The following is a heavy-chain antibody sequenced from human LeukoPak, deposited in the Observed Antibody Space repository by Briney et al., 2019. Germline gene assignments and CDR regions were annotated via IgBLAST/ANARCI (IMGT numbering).Heavy chain of an antibody. Sequence: PSETLSLTCAVYGGSFSGYYWSWIRQPPAKGLEWIGEINHSGSTNYNPSLKSRVTISVDTSKNQFSLKLSSVTAADTAVYYCARGGYSYGYRNWFDPWGQGTLVTVSS. CDR1: GGSFSGYY. CDR3: ARGGYSYGYRNWFDP. D-gene: IGHD5-18*01. V-gene: IGHV4-34*01. CDR2: INHSGST. J-gene: IGHJ5*02.